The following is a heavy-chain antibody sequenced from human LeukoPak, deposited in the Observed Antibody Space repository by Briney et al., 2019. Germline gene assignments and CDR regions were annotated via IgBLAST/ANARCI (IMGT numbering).Heavy chain of an antibody. CDR1: GYTFTSYG. D-gene: IGHD3-22*01. J-gene: IGHJ4*02. V-gene: IGHV1-18*01. CDR2: ISAYNGNT. CDR3: ATSYYSDSSGQIGDY. Sequence: ASVKVSCKASGYTFTSYGISWVRQAPGQGLEWMGGISAYNGNTNYAQKRHGRVTMTTDTSTSTASMELRSLRSDDPAVYYCATSYYSDSSGQIGDYWGQGTLVTVSS.